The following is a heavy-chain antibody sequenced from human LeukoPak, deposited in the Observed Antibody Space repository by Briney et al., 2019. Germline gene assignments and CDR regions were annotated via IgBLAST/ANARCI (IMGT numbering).Heavy chain of an antibody. J-gene: IGHJ6*02. CDR2: ISAYNGNA. D-gene: IGHD6-13*01. CDR1: GYTFTSYG. CDR3: ARPYSSSWRYYYYGMDV. Sequence: ASVKVSCEASGYTFTSYGISWVRQAPGQGLEWMGWISAYNGNANYAQKLRGRVTMTTDTSTSTAYMELRSLRSDDTAVYYCARPYSSSWRYYYYGMDVWGQGTTVTVSS. V-gene: IGHV1-18*01.